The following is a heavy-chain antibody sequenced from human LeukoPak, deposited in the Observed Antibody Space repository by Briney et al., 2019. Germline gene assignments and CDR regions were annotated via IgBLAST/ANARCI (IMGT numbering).Heavy chain of an antibody. CDR3: ARDPGYSSGWYLGY. D-gene: IGHD6-19*01. CDR2: ISYDGSNK. CDR1: GFTFSSYA. Sequence: GGSLRLSCAASGFTFSSYAMHWVRQAPGKGLEWGAVISYDGSNKYYADSVKGRFTISRDNSKNTLYLQMNSLRAEDTAVYYCARDPGYSSGWYLGYWGQGTLVTVSS. J-gene: IGHJ4*02. V-gene: IGHV3-30-3*01.